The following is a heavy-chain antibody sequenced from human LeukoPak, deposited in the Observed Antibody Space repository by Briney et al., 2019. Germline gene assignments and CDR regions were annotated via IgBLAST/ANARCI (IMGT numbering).Heavy chain of an antibody. J-gene: IGHJ4*02. CDR3: ARGYYGSGSYYFDY. V-gene: IGHV4-34*01. D-gene: IGHD3-10*01. Sequence: SETRSLTCAVYGGSFSGYYWSWIRQPPGKGLEWIGEINHSGSTNYNPSLKSRVTISVDTSKNQFSLKLSSVTAADTAVYYCARGYYGSGSYYFDYWGQGTLVTVSS. CDR1: GGSFSGYY. CDR2: INHSGST.